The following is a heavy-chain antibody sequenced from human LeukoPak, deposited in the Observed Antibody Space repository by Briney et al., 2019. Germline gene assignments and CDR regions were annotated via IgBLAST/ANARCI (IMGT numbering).Heavy chain of an antibody. D-gene: IGHD4-17*01. CDR3: ASSTVTTTWYGN. CDR1: GGSISSGGYS. J-gene: IGHJ4*02. Sequence: PSETLSLTCAVSGGSISSGGYSWSWIRQPPGQGLEWIGYIYHSGSTYYNPSLKSRVTISVDRSKNQFSPKLSSVTAADTAVYYCASSTVTTTWYGNWGQGTLVTVSS. V-gene: IGHV4-30-2*01. CDR2: IYHSGST.